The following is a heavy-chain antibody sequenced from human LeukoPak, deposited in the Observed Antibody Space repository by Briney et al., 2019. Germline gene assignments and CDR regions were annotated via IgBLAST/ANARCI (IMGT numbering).Heavy chain of an antibody. V-gene: IGHV3-23*01. Sequence: GGSLRLSCAASGFTFSSYAMSWVRQAPGKGLEWVSAINGSGGSTYYADSVKGRFTISRDNSKNTLYLQMNSLRAEDTAVYYCAKEDERFLEWLLSYYYYYGMDVWGQGTTVTVSS. CDR1: GFTFSSYA. D-gene: IGHD3-3*01. CDR3: AKEDERFLEWLLSYYYYYGMDV. J-gene: IGHJ6*02. CDR2: INGSGGST.